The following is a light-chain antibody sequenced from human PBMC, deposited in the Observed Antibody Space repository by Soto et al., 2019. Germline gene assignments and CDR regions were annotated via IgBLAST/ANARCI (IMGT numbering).Light chain of an antibody. J-gene: IGLJ7*01. V-gene: IGLV1-44*01. Sequence: QSVLTQPPLLSGTPGQRVTISCSGSTSNIAGNTVHWYQHLPETAPKLLIYIDDQRPSGVPDRFSGSKSGTSASLAISGLQSEDEADYYCATWDDSLNAAVFGGGTQLTVL. CDR1: TSNIAGNT. CDR3: ATWDDSLNAAV. CDR2: IDD.